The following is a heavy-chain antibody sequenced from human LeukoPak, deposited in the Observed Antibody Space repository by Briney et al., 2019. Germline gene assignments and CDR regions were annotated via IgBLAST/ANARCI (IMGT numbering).Heavy chain of an antibody. CDR1: GFTFSDYY. CDR3: AREAYYDFWSGYRGAAFDI. V-gene: IGHV3-11*04. CDR2: ISSSGSTI. J-gene: IGHJ3*02. D-gene: IGHD3-3*01. Sequence: GGSLRLSCAASGFTFSDYYMSWIRQAPGKGLEWVSYISSSGSTIYYADSVKGRFTISRDNAKNSLYLQMNSLRAEDTAVYYCAREAYYDFWSGYRGAAFDIWGQGTMVTVSS.